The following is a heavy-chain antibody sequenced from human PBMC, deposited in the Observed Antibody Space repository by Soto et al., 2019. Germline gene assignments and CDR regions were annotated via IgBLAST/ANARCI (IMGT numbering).Heavy chain of an antibody. CDR2: MYYSGST. Sequence: SETLSLTCTVSGGSISSYYWSWIRQPPGKGLEWIGYMYYSGSTSYNPSLKSRLTISVDSSKNQFSLKLSSVTAADTAVYYCARMKGGYSYGSALDIWGQGTMVTVSS. V-gene: IGHV4-59*01. D-gene: IGHD5-18*01. CDR1: GGSISSYY. CDR3: ARMKGGYSYGSALDI. J-gene: IGHJ3*02.